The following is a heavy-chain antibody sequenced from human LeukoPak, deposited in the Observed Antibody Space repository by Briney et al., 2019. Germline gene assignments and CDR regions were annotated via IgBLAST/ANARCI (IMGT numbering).Heavy chain of an antibody. D-gene: IGHD4-23*01. J-gene: IGHJ4*02. CDR3: AKGASYGGNSAYDY. Sequence: GGSLRLSCAASGFTFSSYGMHWVRQAPGKGLEWVAVMSYDGSNKYYADSVKGRFTISRDNSKNTLYLQMNSLRAEDTAVYYCAKGASYGGNSAYDYWGQGTLVTVSS. V-gene: IGHV3-30*18. CDR2: MSYDGSNK. CDR1: GFTFSSYG.